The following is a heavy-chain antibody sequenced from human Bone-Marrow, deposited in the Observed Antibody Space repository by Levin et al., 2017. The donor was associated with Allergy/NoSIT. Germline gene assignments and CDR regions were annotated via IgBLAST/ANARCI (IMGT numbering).Heavy chain of an antibody. CDR3: ARDPARGYYDSSGYSGDH. Sequence: GESLKISFAASGFSFWHYTMNWVRQAPGKGLEWVSCISSSGDSTYYADSVKGRFTISRDNAKNSLYLQLNRLRDKDTALYYCARDPARGYYDSSGYSGDHWGQGTLVTVSS. J-gene: IGHJ4*02. V-gene: IGHV3-48*02. CDR2: ISSSGDST. D-gene: IGHD3-22*01. CDR1: GFSFWHYT.